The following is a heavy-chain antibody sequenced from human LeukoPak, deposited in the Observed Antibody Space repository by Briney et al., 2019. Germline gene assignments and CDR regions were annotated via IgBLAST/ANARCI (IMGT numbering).Heavy chain of an antibody. CDR1: GFTFSSYG. CDR3: AQDRYSGSYLFDY. Sequence: GGSLRLSCAASGFTFSSYGMHWVRQAPGKGLEWVAVISNDGSNTYYADSVKGRFAISRDNSMNTLYLQMNSLRAGDTAVYYCAQDRYSGSYLFDYWGQGTLVSVSS. D-gene: IGHD1-26*01. CDR2: ISNDGSNT. J-gene: IGHJ4*02. V-gene: IGHV3-30*18.